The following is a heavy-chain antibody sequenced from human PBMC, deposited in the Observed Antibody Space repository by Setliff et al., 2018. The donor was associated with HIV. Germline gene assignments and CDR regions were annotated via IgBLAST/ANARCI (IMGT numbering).Heavy chain of an antibody. CDR2: IWYDGSNK. CDR1: GFTFSSYG. J-gene: IGHJ4*02. Sequence: GGSLRLSCAASGFTFSSYGMHWVRQAPGKGLEWVAVIWYDGSNKYYADSVKGRFTISRDNAKNTLYLQISSLRTEDTAVYFCARADYGDFVEYWGRGTLVTVSS. D-gene: IGHD4-17*01. CDR3: ARADYGDFVEY. V-gene: IGHV3-33*08.